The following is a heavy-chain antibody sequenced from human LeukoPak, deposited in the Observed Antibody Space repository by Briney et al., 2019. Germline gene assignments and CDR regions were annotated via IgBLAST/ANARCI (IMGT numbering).Heavy chain of an antibody. V-gene: IGHV3-74*01. CDR1: GFTFSSYW. CDR3: VRGFDY. Sequence: GGSLRLSCEASGFTFSSYWMHWVRQAPGKGLVWVSRINGDGSSTSYADSVKGRFTISRDNAKNTVFLQLNSLRAEDTAVYCCVRGFDYWGQGTLVTVSS. J-gene: IGHJ4*02. CDR2: INGDGSST.